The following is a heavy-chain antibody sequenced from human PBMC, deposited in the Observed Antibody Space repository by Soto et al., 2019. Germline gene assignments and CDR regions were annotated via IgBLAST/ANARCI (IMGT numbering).Heavy chain of an antibody. D-gene: IGHD6-13*01. CDR3: ARDRHGSDWYTYYFYTLAV. CDR1: GYIFSDYA. CDR2: ISGSGESI. V-gene: IGHV3-23*01. J-gene: IGHJ6*02. Sequence: WGSLTLSRAAAGYIFSDYAMSWVHQAPGKGLEWVSGISGSGESIYYADSVEGRFTISRDNSKNTLYLQMNSLRGEDTAVYYCARDRHGSDWYTYYFYTLAVWGQGTTVTVSS.